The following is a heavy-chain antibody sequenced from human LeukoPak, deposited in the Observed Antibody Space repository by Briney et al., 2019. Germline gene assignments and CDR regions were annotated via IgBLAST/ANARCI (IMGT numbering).Heavy chain of an antibody. CDR3: ARLAGVVVTAIDY. CDR1: GYIFTSDW. J-gene: IGHJ4*02. D-gene: IGHD2-21*02. Sequence: GESLKISCKVSGYIFTSDWIGWVRQVPGKGLEWMGIIHPGDSDTRYSPSFQGQVTFSADKSVSTAYLQWSSPKASDTAMYYCARLAGVVVTAIDYWGQGTLVTVSS. V-gene: IGHV5-51*01. CDR2: IHPGDSDT.